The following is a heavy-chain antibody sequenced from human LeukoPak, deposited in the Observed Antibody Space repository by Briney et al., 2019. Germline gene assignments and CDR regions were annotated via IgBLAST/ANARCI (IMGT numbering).Heavy chain of an antibody. CDR2: IRYDGSNK. J-gene: IGHJ4*02. D-gene: IGHD3-10*01. CDR3: ARDLQPFGFGDLYFDY. V-gene: IGHV3-33*01. Sequence: GRSLRLSCAASGFTFSSYGMHWVRQAPGKGLEWVAVIRYDGSNKYYADSVKGRFTISRDNSKNTLYLQMNSLRAEDTAVYYCARDLQPFGFGDLYFDYWGQGTLVTVSS. CDR1: GFTFSSYG.